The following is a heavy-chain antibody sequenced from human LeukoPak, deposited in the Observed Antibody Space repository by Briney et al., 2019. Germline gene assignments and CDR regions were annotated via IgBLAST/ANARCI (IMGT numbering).Heavy chain of an antibody. Sequence: PGGSLRLSCAASGFTFSSYSMNWVRQAAGKGREWVSSISSSSSYIYYAESVQGRFTISRDNSKNTLYLQMNSLRAEDTAVYYCAKPENWGSPWRGAFDIWGQGTMVTVSS. J-gene: IGHJ3*02. CDR1: GFTFSSYS. CDR3: AKPENWGSPWRGAFDI. CDR2: ISSSSSYI. V-gene: IGHV3-21*01. D-gene: IGHD7-27*01.